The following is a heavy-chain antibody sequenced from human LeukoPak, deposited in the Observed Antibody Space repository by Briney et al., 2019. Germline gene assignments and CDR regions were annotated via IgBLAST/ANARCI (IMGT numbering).Heavy chain of an antibody. D-gene: IGHD3-10*01. CDR1: GGSISSHY. CDR3: ARSRFNFDY. CDR2: IYYSGST. J-gene: IGHJ4*02. V-gene: IGHV4-59*11. Sequence: PSETLSLTCTVSGGSISSHYWSWIRQPPGKGLEWIGYIYYSGSTNYNPSLKSRVTISVDTSKNQFSLKLSSVTAADTAVYYCARSRFNFDYWGQGTLVTVSS.